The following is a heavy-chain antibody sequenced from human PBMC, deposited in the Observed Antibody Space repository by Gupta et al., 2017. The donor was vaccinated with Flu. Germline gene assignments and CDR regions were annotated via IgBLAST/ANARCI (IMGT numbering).Heavy chain of an antibody. D-gene: IGHD6-13*01. CDR2: IHQSGDT. V-gene: IGHV4-34*01. Sequence: YCGSFSGHYWSWIRQSPGKGLEWIGEIHQSGDTNYNPSLKSRVTISLDTSKSQFSLSLSSVTAADTAVYYCARVGLAAFGSNWFDPWGQGTLVTVSS. CDR1: CGSFSGHY. J-gene: IGHJ5*02. CDR3: ARVGLAAFGSNWFDP.